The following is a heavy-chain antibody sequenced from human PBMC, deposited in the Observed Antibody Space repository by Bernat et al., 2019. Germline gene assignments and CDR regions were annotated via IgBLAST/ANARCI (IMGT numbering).Heavy chain of an antibody. V-gene: IGHV3-48*02. CDR2: ISSSSGTR. Sequence: EVQLVESGGGLVQPGGSLRLSCAASGFTFNAYYMNWVRQAPGKGLEWVSSISSSSGTRNYADSVRGRFTICRDNAKNSLYLQMNSLRDEDTAVYYCARDPELGDGVLPDYWGQGTLVTVSS. J-gene: IGHJ4*02. D-gene: IGHD3-16*01. CDR3: ARDPELGDGVLPDY. CDR1: GFTFNAYY.